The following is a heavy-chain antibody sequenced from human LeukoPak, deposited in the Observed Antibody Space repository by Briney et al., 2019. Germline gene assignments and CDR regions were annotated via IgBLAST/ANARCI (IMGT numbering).Heavy chain of an antibody. CDR2: IYYSGST. Sequence: PSETLSLTCTVSGGSISSGDYYWSWIRQPPGKGLEWIEYIYYSGSTYYNPSLKSRVTISVDTSKNQFSLKLSSVTAADTAVYYCARVMYYYGSGSSNWFDPWGQGTLVTVSS. V-gene: IGHV4-30-4*01. J-gene: IGHJ5*02. CDR1: GGSISSGDYY. CDR3: ARVMYYYGSGSSNWFDP. D-gene: IGHD3-10*01.